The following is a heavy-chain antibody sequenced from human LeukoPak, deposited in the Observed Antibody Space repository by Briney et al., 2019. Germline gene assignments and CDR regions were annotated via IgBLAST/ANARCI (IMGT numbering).Heavy chain of an antibody. J-gene: IGHJ6*02. V-gene: IGHV3-30*18. CDR1: GFTFSSYG. D-gene: IGHD3-3*01. CDR2: ISSDGSNK. Sequence: TGGSLRLSCAASGFTFSSYGMHWVRQAPGKGLEWVAVISSDGSNKYYADSVKGRFTISRDNSKYTLYLQMNSLRAEDTAVYYCAKAHGEITIFGVVTPYGMDVWGQGTTVTVSS. CDR3: AKAHGEITIFGVVTPYGMDV.